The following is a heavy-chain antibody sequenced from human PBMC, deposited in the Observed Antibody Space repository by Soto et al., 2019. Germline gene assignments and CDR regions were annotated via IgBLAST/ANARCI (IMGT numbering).Heavy chain of an antibody. J-gene: IGHJ4*02. CDR3: ARGYCSSTSCAFDY. CDR2: IYYSGST. Sequence: PSETLSLTCTVSGGSISSYYWSWIRQPPGKGLEWIGYIYYSGSTNYTPSLKSRVTLSVDTSKNQFSLKLSSVTAADTAVYYCARGYCSSTSCAFDYWGQGTLVTVSS. D-gene: IGHD2-2*01. CDR1: GGSISSYY. V-gene: IGHV4-59*01.